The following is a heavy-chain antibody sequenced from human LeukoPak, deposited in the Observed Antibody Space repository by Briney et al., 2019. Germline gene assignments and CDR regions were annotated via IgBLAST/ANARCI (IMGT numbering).Heavy chain of an antibody. J-gene: IGHJ4*02. Sequence: GGSLRLSCAASGFTFSSYAMSWVRQAPGKGLEWVSAISGSGGSTYYAVSVKGRFTISRDNSKNTLYLQMNSLRAEDTAVYYCASDPRYSRKQRDYWGQGTLVTVSS. V-gene: IGHV3-23*01. D-gene: IGHD6-13*01. CDR1: GFTFSSYA. CDR2: ISGSGGST. CDR3: ASDPRYSRKQRDY.